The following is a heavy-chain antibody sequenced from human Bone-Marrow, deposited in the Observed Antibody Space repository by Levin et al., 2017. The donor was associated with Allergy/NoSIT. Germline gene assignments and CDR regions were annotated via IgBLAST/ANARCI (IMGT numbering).Heavy chain of an antibody. CDR1: GFTFSAST. D-gene: IGHD2-2*01. Sequence: PGGSLRLSCTASGFTFSASTMHWVRQASGKGLEWIGHIRSKTRNYATAYTASLKGRYSISRDDSKNTAYLQINSLKTEDTAVYYCTSVCGSASCSNNYYMDVWGKGTTVTVSS. CDR2: IRSKTRNYAT. V-gene: IGHV3-73*01. J-gene: IGHJ6*03. CDR3: TSVCGSASCSNNYYMDV.